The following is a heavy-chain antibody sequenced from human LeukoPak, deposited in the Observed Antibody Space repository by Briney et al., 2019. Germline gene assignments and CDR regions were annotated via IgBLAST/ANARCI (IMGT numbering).Heavy chain of an antibody. V-gene: IGHV3-7*01. J-gene: IGHJ4*02. CDR3: ARTPTRAWSEVGDY. CDR1: GFTFRNYW. D-gene: IGHD2-2*01. Sequence: PAGSLRLSCVASGFTFRNYWMSWVRQPPGKGLEWVGNTKEDGSEQYYIDSVEGRFTIARDNAKNSLYLQMNGLGAEETAVYYCARTPTRAWSEVGDYWGQGTLVTVSS. CDR2: TKEDGSEQ.